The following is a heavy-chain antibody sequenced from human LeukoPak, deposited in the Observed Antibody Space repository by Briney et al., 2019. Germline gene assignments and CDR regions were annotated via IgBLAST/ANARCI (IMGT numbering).Heavy chain of an antibody. CDR1: GYNFTKHY. J-gene: IGHJ4*02. D-gene: IGHD4-17*01. CDR3: ARVAVTTPFDY. CDR2: LNPASGAT. V-gene: IGHV1-2*02. Sequence: GASVKVSCKASGYNFTKHYMHWVRQAPGQGLEWMGWLNPASGATRYAQKFQDRVTMTRDSSITTGYLDLDRLGSDATAVYYCARVAVTTPFDYWGQGTLVTVSS.